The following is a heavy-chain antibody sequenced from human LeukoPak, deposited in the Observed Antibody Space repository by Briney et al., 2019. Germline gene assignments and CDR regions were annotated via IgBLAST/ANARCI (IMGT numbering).Heavy chain of an antibody. Sequence: PSETLSLTCTVSGGSISSDYWSWIRQPPGKGLEWIGYIYYRGSTNYNPSLKSRVTISVDTSKNQFSLKLSSVTAADTAVYYCARVSPHIAVPWGQGTLVTVSS. J-gene: IGHJ4*02. CDR1: GGSISSDY. CDR3: ARVSPHIAVP. D-gene: IGHD6-19*01. CDR2: IYYRGST. V-gene: IGHV4-59*01.